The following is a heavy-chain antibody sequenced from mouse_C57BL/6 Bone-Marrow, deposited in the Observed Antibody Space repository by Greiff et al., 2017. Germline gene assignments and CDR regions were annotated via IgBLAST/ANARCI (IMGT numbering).Heavy chain of an antibody. J-gene: IGHJ3*01. CDR1: GFNIKDDY. Sequence: VQLQQSGAELVRPGASVKLSCTASGFNIKDDYMHWVKQRPEQGLEWIGWIDPENGDTEYASKFQGKATITADKSSNTAYLQLSSLTSEDAAVYYCTTDGMVASWGQGTLVTVSA. CDR3: TTDGMVAS. CDR2: IDPENGDT. V-gene: IGHV14-4*01. D-gene: IGHD2-1*01.